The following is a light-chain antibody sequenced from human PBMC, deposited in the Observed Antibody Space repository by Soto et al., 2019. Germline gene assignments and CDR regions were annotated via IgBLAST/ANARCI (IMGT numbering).Light chain of an antibody. Sequence: DIQMTQSPSSLSASVGDRITITCRASQDISIYLAWFQQKPGKAPRSLIYAASTVQGGSPSNFSGSGSGTDVTLTISSLQPEDLATYYCHQYHTYPLTFGGGTKVEIK. V-gene: IGKV1-16*02. CDR3: HQYHTYPLT. J-gene: IGKJ4*01. CDR1: QDISIY. CDR2: AAS.